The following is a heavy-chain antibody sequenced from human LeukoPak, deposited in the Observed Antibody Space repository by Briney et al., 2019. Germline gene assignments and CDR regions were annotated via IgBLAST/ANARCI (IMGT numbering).Heavy chain of an antibody. CDR2: ISSNGGAT. Sequence: GGSLRLSCAASGFTFSSYAMHWVRQAPGKGLEYVSAISSNGGATYYAHSVKGRFTISRDNSRNTLYLQMGSLRADDTAVYYCARDFQTEAPDYWGQGTLVTVSS. D-gene: IGHD2/OR15-2a*01. CDR3: ARDFQTEAPDY. CDR1: GFTFSSYA. J-gene: IGHJ4*02. V-gene: IGHV3-64*01.